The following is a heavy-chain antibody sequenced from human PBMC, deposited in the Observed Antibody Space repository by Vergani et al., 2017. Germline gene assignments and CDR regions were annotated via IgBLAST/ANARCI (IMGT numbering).Heavy chain of an antibody. CDR1: GFTFSSYG. CDR3: ARDIGGYSYGYLDY. V-gene: IGHV3-30*02. Sequence: QVQLVESGGGVVQPGGSLSLSCAASGFTFSSYGMHLVRQAPGKGLEWVAFIRYDGSNKYYADSVKGRVTISRDNSKTTLYLQMNSLRDEDTAVYYCARDIGGYSYGYLDYWDQGTLVTVSA. CDR2: IRYDGSNK. D-gene: IGHD5-18*01. J-gene: IGHJ4*02.